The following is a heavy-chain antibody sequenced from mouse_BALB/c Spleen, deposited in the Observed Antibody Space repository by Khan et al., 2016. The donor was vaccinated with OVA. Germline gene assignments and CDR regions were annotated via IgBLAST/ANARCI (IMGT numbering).Heavy chain of an antibody. J-gene: IGHJ2*01. D-gene: IGHD1-1*01. CDR1: GYTFTSYW. V-gene: IGHV1-87*01. CDR2: IYPGDGNT. CDR3: VRGGITAGYFDY. Sequence: QVQLQQSGTELARPGASVKLSCKASGYTFTSYWMQWVKQRPGQGLEWIGAIYPGDGNTRYTQKFKGKATLTADKSSSTAYMQLSSLASDDSAVYFCVRGGITAGYFDYWGQGTTLTVSS.